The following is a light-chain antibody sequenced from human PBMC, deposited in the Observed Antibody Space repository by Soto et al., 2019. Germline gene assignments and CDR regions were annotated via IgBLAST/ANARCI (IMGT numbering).Light chain of an antibody. J-gene: IGKJ1*01. CDR2: AAS. Sequence: TQSPGTLSLSPGERATLSCRASQGIRNELSWFQQRPGNAPTLLISAASRLQSGVPSRFSGRGAGTDFTLTISSLQPEDFATYYCLQDYDYPRTFGQGTKVEIK. CDR1: QGIRNE. V-gene: IGKV1-6*01. CDR3: LQDYDYPRT.